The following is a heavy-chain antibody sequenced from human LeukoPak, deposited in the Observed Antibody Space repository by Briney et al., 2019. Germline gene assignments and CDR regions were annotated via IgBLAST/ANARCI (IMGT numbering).Heavy chain of an antibody. D-gene: IGHD3-10*01. CDR2: IKSKTDGGTT. Sequence: PGGSLRLSCAASGFTFSNAWMSWVRQAPGKGLEWVGLIKSKTDGGTTDYAAPVKGRFTISRDDSKNTLYLQMNSLKTEDTAVYYCTTDPMFRGVIYFWGQGTLVTVSS. CDR1: GFTFSNAW. J-gene: IGHJ4*02. V-gene: IGHV3-15*01. CDR3: TTDPMFRGVIYF.